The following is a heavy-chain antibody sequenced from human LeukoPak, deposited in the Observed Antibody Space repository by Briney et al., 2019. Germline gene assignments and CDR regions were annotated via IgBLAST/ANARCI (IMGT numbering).Heavy chain of an antibody. J-gene: IGHJ4*02. Sequence: GGSLRLSCAASGFTFDDYAMHWVRQAPGKGLEWVSGISWNSGSIGYADSVKGRFTISRDNAKNSLHLQMNSLRAEDAALYYCAKGHNWNDGAFDYWGQGTLVTVSS. CDR1: GFTFDDYA. V-gene: IGHV3-9*01. CDR2: ISWNSGSI. D-gene: IGHD1-20*01. CDR3: AKGHNWNDGAFDY.